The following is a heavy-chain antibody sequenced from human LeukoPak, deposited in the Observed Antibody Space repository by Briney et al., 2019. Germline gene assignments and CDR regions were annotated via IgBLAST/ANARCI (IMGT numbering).Heavy chain of an antibody. V-gene: IGHV4-38-2*02. D-gene: IGHD6-6*01. CDR3: ARDRSARWGPFDY. Sequence: SETLSLTCTVSGYSISSGYYWGWIRQPPGKGLEWIGYIYHSGSTYYNPSLKSRVTISVDRSKNQFSLKLSSVTAADTAVYYCARDRSARWGPFDYWGQGTLVTVSS. J-gene: IGHJ4*02. CDR2: IYHSGST. CDR1: GYSISSGYY.